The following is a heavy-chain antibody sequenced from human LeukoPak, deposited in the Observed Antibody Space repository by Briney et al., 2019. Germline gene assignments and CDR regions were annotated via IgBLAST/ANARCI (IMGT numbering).Heavy chain of an antibody. CDR2: IYHSGKT. CDR3: ARDAYDSSGYSFDY. Sequence: KPSETLSLTCAVSGASISKTNWWSWVRQPPGKGLEWIGEIYHSGKTNYNPSLKSRVTISVDKSKNQISLKLSSVTAADTAVYYCARDAYDSSGYSFDYWGQGTLVTVSS. D-gene: IGHD3-22*01. CDR1: GASISKTNW. J-gene: IGHJ4*02. V-gene: IGHV4-4*02.